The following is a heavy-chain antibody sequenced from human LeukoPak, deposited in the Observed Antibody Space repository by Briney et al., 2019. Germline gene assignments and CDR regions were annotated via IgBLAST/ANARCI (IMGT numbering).Heavy chain of an antibody. D-gene: IGHD5-12*01. CDR1: GYTFTGYY. J-gene: IGHJ6*03. V-gene: IGHV1-2*02. CDR3: ARAWLRHRRDYYYYMDV. CDR2: INPNSGDT. Sequence: ASVKVPCKASGYTFTGYYIHWVRQAPGQGLEWMGWINPNSGDTNYAQKFQGRVTMTRDTSISTAYMELSRLRSDDTAVYYCARAWLRHRRDYYYYMDVWGKGTTVTISS.